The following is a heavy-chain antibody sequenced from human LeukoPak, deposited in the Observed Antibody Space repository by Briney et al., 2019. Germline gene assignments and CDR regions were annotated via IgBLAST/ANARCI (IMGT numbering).Heavy chain of an antibody. J-gene: IGHJ3*02. V-gene: IGHV4-30-2*01. D-gene: IGHD4-23*01. CDR1: GGSISSGGYY. CDR3: ARARDYGGNSDAFDI. CDR2: IYHSGST. Sequence: PSETLSLTCTVSGGSISSGGYYWSWIRQPPGKGLEWIGYIYHSGSTYYNPSLKSRVTISVDRSKNQFSLKLSSVTAADTAVYYCARARDYGGNSDAFDIWGQGTMVTVSS.